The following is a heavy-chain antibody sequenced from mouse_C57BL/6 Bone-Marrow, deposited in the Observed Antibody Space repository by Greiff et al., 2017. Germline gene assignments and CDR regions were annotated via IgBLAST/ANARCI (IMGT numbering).Heavy chain of an antibody. J-gene: IGHJ3*01. CDR1: GYTFTSYG. Sequence: QVQLQQSGAELARPGASVKLSCKASGYTFTSYGISWVKQRTGQGLEWIGEIYPRSGNTYYNEKFKGKATLTADKSSSTAYMELRSLTSEDSAVYFCARCDGYYWFAYWGQGTLVTVSA. CDR2: IYPRSGNT. V-gene: IGHV1-81*01. D-gene: IGHD2-3*01. CDR3: ARCDGYYWFAY.